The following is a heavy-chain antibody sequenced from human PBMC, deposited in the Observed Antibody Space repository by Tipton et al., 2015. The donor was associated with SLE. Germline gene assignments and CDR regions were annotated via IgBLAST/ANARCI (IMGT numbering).Heavy chain of an antibody. V-gene: IGHV4-61*02. CDR3: ARDRSNYGDNSYFLDV. CDR1: GGSISSGNFY. CDR2: IKTSGTS. D-gene: IGHD4-17*01. Sequence: TLSLTCTVSGGSISSGNFYLSWIRQPAGKGLEYIGRIKTSGTSNYNPSLRSRVTMSTDTSRNQFSLNLSSVTAADTAVYYCARDRSNYGDNSYFLDVWGKGTTVTVSS. J-gene: IGHJ6*03.